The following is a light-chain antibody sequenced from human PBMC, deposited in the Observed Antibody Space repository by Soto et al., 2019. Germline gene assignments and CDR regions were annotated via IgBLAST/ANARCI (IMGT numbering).Light chain of an antibody. Sequence: EIVLTQSPGTLSLSPGPRATLSCRASQSVSSYLAWYQQKPGQAPRLLMYGAYSRATGITDRFSGSGSGTDFTLTISRLEPEDFAVYYCHHYGDTPRTFGQGTKVEIK. CDR2: GAY. V-gene: IGKV3-20*01. J-gene: IGKJ1*01. CDR1: QSVSSY. CDR3: HHYGDTPRT.